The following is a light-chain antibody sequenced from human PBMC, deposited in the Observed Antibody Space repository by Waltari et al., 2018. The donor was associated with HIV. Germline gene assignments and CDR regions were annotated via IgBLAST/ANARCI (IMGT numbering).Light chain of an antibody. CDR2: EVS. V-gene: IGLV2-14*01. CDR3: SSYTSSSTPYVV. Sequence: QSALTQPASVSGSPGQSITISCTGTSSDVGGYNYVSWYQQHPGKAPKLMIYEVSNRPSGVSNRFSGSKSGNAASLTISGRQAEDEADYYCSSYTSSSTPYVVFGGGTKLTVL. CDR1: SSDVGGYNY. J-gene: IGLJ2*01.